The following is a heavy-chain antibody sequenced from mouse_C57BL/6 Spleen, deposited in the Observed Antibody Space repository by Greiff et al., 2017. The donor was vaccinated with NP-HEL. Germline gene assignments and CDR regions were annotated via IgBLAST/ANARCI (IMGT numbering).Heavy chain of an antibody. D-gene: IGHD2-4*01. V-gene: IGHV3-6*01. Sequence: EVQLQESGPGLVKPSQSLSLTCSVTGYSITSGYYWNWIRQFPGNKLEWMGYISYDGSNNYNPSLKNRISITRDTSKNQFFLKLNSVTTEDTATYYCAREGNDYGGYWGQGTTLTVSS. CDR3: AREGNDYGGY. J-gene: IGHJ2*01. CDR2: ISYDGSN. CDR1: GYSITSGYY.